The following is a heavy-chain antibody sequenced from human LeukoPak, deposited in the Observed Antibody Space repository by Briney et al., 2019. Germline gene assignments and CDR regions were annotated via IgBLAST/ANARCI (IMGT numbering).Heavy chain of an antibody. CDR1: GYSISSGTYY. V-gene: IGHV4-61*02. CDR3: ARFTGYCSGTSCYPNDFDI. J-gene: IGHJ3*02. D-gene: IGHD2-2*01. Sequence: SETLSLTCTVSGYSISSGTYYWTWIRQPAGKGLEWIGRISTSGSTNYNPSLKSRVTISLDTSKNQFSLKLSSVAAADTAVFYCARFTGYCSGTSCYPNDFDIWGQGTMVTVSS. CDR2: ISTSGST.